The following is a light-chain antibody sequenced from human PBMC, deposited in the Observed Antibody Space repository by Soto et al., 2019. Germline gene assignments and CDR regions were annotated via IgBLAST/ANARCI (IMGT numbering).Light chain of an antibody. CDR3: QQYQSSWT. J-gene: IGKJ1*01. Sequence: DIQMAQSPSTLSASVGDRVIITCRASQSISSWLAWYQQKPGKAPNLLIYDASSLESGVPSRFSGSGSGTEFTLTISSLQPDDFATYYCQQYQSSWTFGQGT. CDR2: DAS. V-gene: IGKV1-5*01. CDR1: QSISSW.